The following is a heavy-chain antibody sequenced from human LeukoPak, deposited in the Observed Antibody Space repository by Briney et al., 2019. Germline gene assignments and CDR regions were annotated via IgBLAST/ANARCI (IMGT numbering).Heavy chain of an antibody. CDR3: AKGILRGYPTYYYYYMDV. V-gene: IGHV1-69*13. Sequence: SVKVSCKASGGTFSSYAISWVRQAPGQGLEWMGRIIPIFGTANYAQKFQGRVTITADESTSTAYMELSSLRSEDTAVYYCAKGILRGYPTYYYYYMDVWGKGTTVTVSS. CDR1: GGTFSSYA. CDR2: IIPIFGTA. J-gene: IGHJ6*03. D-gene: IGHD3-9*01.